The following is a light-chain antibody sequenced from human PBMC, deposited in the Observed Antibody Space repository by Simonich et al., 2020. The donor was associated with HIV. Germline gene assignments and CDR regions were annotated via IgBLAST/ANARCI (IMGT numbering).Light chain of an antibody. CDR1: QSISSY. V-gene: IGKV3-11*01. CDR2: DAS. CDR3: QQRSNWPLT. J-gene: IGKJ4*01. Sequence: EIVLTQSPATLSLSPGERATLSSRASQSISSYLAWYQQKPGQAPRLLLYDASNRATGIPARFSVSGSGPDFTLTISSLEPEDFVVYYCQQRSNWPLTFGGGTKVEIK.